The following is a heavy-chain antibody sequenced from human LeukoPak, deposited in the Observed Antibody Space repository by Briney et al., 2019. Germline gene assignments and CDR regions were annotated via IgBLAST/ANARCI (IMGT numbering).Heavy chain of an antibody. Sequence: GGSLRLSCAASGFTFSSYSMNWVRQAPGKGLEWVSIITGTGGKYYGDSVKGRFVLSRDNSKNTVYMQMSSLRAEDTATYYCAKDYCRDGNCPFPFLGSWGQGTQVTVSS. CDR3: AKDYCRDGNCPFPFLGS. CDR1: GFTFSSYS. D-gene: IGHD2-15*01. J-gene: IGHJ4*02. CDR2: ITGTGGK. V-gene: IGHV3-23*01.